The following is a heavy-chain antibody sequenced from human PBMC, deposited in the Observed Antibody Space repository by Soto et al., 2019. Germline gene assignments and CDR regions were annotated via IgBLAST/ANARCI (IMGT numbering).Heavy chain of an antibody. CDR3: TKRRPASTGFDAFDL. J-gene: IGHJ3*01. D-gene: IGHD2-2*01. Sequence: GGSLRLSCAACGFTFEAYSLHWVRQLPWKGLEWVAGISGDSVSSGYADSVRGRFTVSRDNAKNSPFLQMSSLSPGDTALYYCTKRRPASTGFDAFDLWGRGKMVAVSS. V-gene: IGHV3-9*01. CDR2: ISGDSVSS. CDR1: GFTFEAYS.